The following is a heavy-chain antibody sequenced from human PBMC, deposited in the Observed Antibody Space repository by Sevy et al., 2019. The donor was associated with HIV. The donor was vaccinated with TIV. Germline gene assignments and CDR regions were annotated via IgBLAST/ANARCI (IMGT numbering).Heavy chain of an antibody. Sequence: GGSLRLSCAVSGFTVSNNYMSWVRQAPGKGLEWVSAIYSGGNTYYADSVKGRFTISRDNSKNTVYLQMSSLRAEDTAVYYCARETHSGYNLWGQGTLVTVSS. D-gene: IGHD5-12*01. CDR3: ARETHSGYNL. V-gene: IGHV3-53*01. CDR1: GFTVSNNY. CDR2: IYSGGNT. J-gene: IGHJ4*02.